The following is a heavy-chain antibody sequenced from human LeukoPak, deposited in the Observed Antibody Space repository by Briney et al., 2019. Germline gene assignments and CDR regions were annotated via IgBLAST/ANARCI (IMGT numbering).Heavy chain of an antibody. Sequence: GGSLRLSCAASGFTFSNYTMHWVRQAPGKGLEWVSSISITSNHIYYVDSVKGRFTISRDNAKNSLYLQINSLRAEDTAVYYCARGHLCGSVICYYSGFGHWGQGTLVTVSS. J-gene: IGHJ4*02. CDR3: ARGHLCGSVICYYSGFGH. CDR2: ISITSNHI. D-gene: IGHD2-2*01. CDR1: GFTFSNYT. V-gene: IGHV3-21*01.